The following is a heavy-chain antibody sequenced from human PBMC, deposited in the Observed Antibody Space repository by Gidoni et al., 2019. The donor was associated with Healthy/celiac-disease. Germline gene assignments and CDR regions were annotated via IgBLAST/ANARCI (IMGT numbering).Heavy chain of an antibody. J-gene: IGHJ6*02. Sequence: EVQLVESGGGLVKPGGSLRLSCAASGFTCSSYSLNWVRQAPGKGLEWVSSISSSSSYIYYADSVKGRFTISRDNAKNSLYLQMNSLRAEDTAVYYCAIYVATTSFWRYYGMDVWGQGTTVTVSS. D-gene: IGHD1-26*01. CDR3: AIYVATTSFWRYYGMDV. CDR2: ISSSSSYI. V-gene: IGHV3-21*01. CDR1: GFTCSSYS.